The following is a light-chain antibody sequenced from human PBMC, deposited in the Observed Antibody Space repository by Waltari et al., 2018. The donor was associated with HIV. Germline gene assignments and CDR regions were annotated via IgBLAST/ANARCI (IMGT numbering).Light chain of an antibody. CDR1: SSNIGNNY. CDR2: DSN. J-gene: IGLJ3*02. V-gene: IGLV1-51*01. Sequence: QSVLTQPPSVSAAPGQKVTISCSGSSSNIGNNYVTWYQQLPGTAPKLLIYDSNKRPSVIPDRFSGSKSGTSGTLAITGLQTGDEADYYCGTWDSSLSAWVFGGGTKLTVL. CDR3: GTWDSSLSAWV.